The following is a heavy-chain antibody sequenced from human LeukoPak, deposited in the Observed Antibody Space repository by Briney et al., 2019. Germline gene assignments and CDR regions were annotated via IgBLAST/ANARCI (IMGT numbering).Heavy chain of an antibody. CDR3: ARLHYDALTGPFDY. Sequence: GGSLRLSCAASGFTFSSYAMHWVRQAPGKGLEWVAVISYDGSNKYYADSVKGRFTISRDNAKNSLYLQMNSLRAEDTAVYYCARLHYDALTGPFDYWGQGTLVTVSS. CDR1: GFTFSSYA. CDR2: ISYDGSNK. D-gene: IGHD3-9*01. V-gene: IGHV3-30-3*01. J-gene: IGHJ4*02.